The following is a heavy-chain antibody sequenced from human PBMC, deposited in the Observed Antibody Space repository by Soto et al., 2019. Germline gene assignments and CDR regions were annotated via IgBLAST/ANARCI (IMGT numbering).Heavy chain of an antibody. V-gene: IGHV3-7*03. CDR2: INKDGSEK. CDR3: ASRPCEVNYYGVFDY. D-gene: IGHD3-22*01. CDR1: GFTFTTCW. Sequence: HPGGSLRLSCAASGFTFTTCWMTWVRQAPGKELEWVANINKDGSEKYYMDSVRGRFTISRDNAKNSLFLQMNSLRAEDTAVYYCASRPCEVNYYGVFDYWGQGALVTV. J-gene: IGHJ4*02.